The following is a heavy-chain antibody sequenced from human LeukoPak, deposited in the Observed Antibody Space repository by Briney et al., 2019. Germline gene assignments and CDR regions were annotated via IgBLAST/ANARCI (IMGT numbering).Heavy chain of an antibody. J-gene: IGHJ4*02. CDR1: GFTFSSYG. V-gene: IGHV3-30*02. CDR3: ASANRPGYSGYDWPPHPPTY. CDR2: IRYDGSNK. Sequence: GGSLRLSCAASGFTFSSYGMHWVRQAPGKGLEWVAFIRYDGSNKYYADSVKGRFTISRDNSKNTLYLQMNSLRAEDTAVYYCASANRPGYSGYDWPPHPPTYWGQGTLVTVSS. D-gene: IGHD5-12*01.